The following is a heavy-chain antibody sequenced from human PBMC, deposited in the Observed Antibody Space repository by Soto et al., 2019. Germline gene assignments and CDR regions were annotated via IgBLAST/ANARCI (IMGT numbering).Heavy chain of an antibody. CDR3: ARGESDYYYYYMDV. V-gene: IGHV3-23*01. CDR1: EFIVSNYA. J-gene: IGHJ6*03. Sequence: EVQLLESGGGFVQPGGSLRLSCEVYEFIVSNYAMSWVRQAPGKGLQWVSTIAGTGGSTYYADSVRGRFTISTDKAKTTLYLSMNILRDDDTAIYYCARGESDYYYYYMDVWGKGTPVTVSS. D-gene: IGHD3-16*01. CDR2: IAGTGGST.